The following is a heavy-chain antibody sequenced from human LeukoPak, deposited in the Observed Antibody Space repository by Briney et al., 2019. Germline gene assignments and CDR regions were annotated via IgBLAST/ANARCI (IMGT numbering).Heavy chain of an antibody. V-gene: IGHV3-7*01. CDR3: AKIYNLLSGYYRDY. CDR2: IKQDGSEK. Sequence: GGSLRLSCGVSGFTFSNYWMSCVRQAPGKGLEWVANIKQDGSEKYYVDSVKGRFTVSRDNAKNSLYLQMNSLRVEDTAAYYCAKIYNLLSGYYRDYWGQGTLVTVSS. CDR1: GFTFSNYW. D-gene: IGHD3-3*01. J-gene: IGHJ4*02.